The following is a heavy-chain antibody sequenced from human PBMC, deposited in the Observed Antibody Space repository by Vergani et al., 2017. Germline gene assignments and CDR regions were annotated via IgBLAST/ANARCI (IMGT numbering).Heavy chain of an antibody. CDR1: GGSISSGGYY. D-gene: IGHD3-22*01. J-gene: IGHJ4*02. V-gene: IGHV4-31*03. Sequence: QVQLQESGPGLVKPSQTLSLTCTVSGGSISSGGYYWSWIRQHPGKGLEWIGYIYYSGSTYYNPSLKSRVTLSVDTSKNQFSLKLGSGTAADTAVYYCASDDYFDSSGSSFDYWGQGTLVTVSS. CDR3: ASDDYFDSSGSSFDY. CDR2: IYYSGST.